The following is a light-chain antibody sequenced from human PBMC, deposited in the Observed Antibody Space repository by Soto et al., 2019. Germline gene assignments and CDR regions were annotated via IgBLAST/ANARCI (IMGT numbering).Light chain of an antibody. CDR3: QQRSNWRST. Sequence: EIVLTQSPATLSLSPGERATLSCRASQSVSSYLAWYQQKPGQAPRLLIYDASTRATGIPARFSGGGSGTDFTLTISNLEPEDIGVYFCQQRSNWRSTFGGGTKVDIK. J-gene: IGKJ4*01. V-gene: IGKV3-11*01. CDR2: DAS. CDR1: QSVSSY.